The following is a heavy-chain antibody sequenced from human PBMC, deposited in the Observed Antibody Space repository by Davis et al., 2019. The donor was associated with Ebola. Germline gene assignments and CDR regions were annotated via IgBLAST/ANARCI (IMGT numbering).Heavy chain of an antibody. CDR3: AKDLPQDYDFWSGYYSH. V-gene: IGHV3-23*01. CDR2: ISGSGGST. Sequence: GESLKISCTDSVITFSSYAMTWVRQAPGKGLEWVSAISGSGGSTYYADSVKGRFTISRDNSKKTLYLQMNSLRAEDTAVYYCAKDLPQDYDFWSGYYSHWGQGTLVTVSS. D-gene: IGHD3-3*01. J-gene: IGHJ4*02. CDR1: VITFSSYA.